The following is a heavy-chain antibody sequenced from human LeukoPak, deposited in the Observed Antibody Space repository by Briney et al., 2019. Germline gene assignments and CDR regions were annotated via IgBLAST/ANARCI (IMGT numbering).Heavy chain of an antibody. D-gene: IGHD5-24*01. CDR3: AREGHDRDHFDY. V-gene: IGHV3-66*01. CDR2: IYAGGST. Sequence: PGGSLRLSCAASGFTVSSNYMSWVRQAPGEGLEWVSIIYAGGSTYYADSVKGKFTISRVNSKNTLYFHLNSLRAEDTAVYYCAREGHDRDHFDYWGQGTLVTVSS. J-gene: IGHJ4*02. CDR1: GFTVSSNY.